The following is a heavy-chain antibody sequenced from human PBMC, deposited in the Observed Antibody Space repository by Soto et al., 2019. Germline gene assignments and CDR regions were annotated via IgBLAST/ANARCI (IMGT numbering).Heavy chain of an antibody. CDR3: ARGGYCSGGSCYSAGFVDY. D-gene: IGHD2-15*01. Sequence: EVQLVESGGGLVQPGGSLRLSCAASGFTFSSYSMNWVRQAPGKGLEWVSYVSSSSTTIYYADSVKGRFSISRDNAKNSLYLQMNSLRADDTAVYYCARGGYCSGGSCYSAGFVDYWGQGTLVTVSS. CDR1: GFTFSSYS. J-gene: IGHJ4*02. V-gene: IGHV3-48*01. CDR2: VSSSSTTI.